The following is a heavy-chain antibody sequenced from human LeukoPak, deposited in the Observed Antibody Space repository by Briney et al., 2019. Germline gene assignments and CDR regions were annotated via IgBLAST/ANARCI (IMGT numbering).Heavy chain of an antibody. CDR1: GGTFSSYA. Sequence: ASVKVSCKASGGTFSSYAISWVRQAPGQGLEWMGGIIPIFGTANYAQKFQGRVTIIADESTSTAYMELSSLRSEDTAVYYCVKEGSRTFDSKYYFDYWGQGTLVTVSS. D-gene: IGHD2/OR15-2a*01. CDR2: IIPIFGTA. J-gene: IGHJ4*02. V-gene: IGHV1-69*13. CDR3: VKEGSRTFDSKYYFDY.